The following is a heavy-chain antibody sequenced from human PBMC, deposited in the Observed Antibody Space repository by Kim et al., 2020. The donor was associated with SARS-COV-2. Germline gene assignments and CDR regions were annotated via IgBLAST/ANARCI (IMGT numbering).Heavy chain of an antibody. J-gene: IGHJ6*02. CDR3: AKGTRGYSYGYLYYYGMDV. Sequence: GGSLRLSCAASGFTFSSYAMSWVRQAPGKGLEWVSAISGSGGSTYYADSVKGRFTISRDNSKNTLYLQMNSLRAEDTAVYYCAKGTRGYSYGYLYYYGMDVWGQGTTVTVSS. CDR2: ISGSGGST. CDR1: GFTFSSYA. D-gene: IGHD5-18*01. V-gene: IGHV3-23*01.